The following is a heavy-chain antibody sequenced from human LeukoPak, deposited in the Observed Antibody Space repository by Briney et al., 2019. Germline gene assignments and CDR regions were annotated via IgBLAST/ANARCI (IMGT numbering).Heavy chain of an antibody. J-gene: IGHJ4*02. CDR1: GFTFRNYA. Sequence: GASLRLSCAAPGFTFRNYASSWVRQALGKGLQWVSAILGSGGSTYYADSVKGRFTVSRDNSKSTLYLQMNSLRAEDTALYYCAKWGDYDVLTGYYVPDYWGQGTLVTVSS. V-gene: IGHV3-23*01. CDR2: ILGSGGST. CDR3: AKWGDYDVLTGYYVPDY. D-gene: IGHD3-9*01.